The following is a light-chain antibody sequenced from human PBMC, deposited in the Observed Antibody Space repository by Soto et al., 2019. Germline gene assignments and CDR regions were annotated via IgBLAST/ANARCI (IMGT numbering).Light chain of an antibody. V-gene: IGKV3-11*01. J-gene: IGKJ5*01. CDR1: QSAISN. CDR2: DAS. CDR3: QQRSIWSYPIT. Sequence: EILMTQSPSFLSASPGERVTLSCRASQSAISNLACYRQKPGKTHRLLIYDASNRATGIPARFSGSGSGTDFTLTISSLEPEDFEVYSCQQRSIWSYPITFGQGTRLEIK.